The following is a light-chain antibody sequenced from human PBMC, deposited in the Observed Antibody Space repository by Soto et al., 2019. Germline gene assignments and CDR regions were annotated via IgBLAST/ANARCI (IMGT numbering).Light chain of an antibody. J-gene: IGKJ5*01. CDR3: QQYHSLPFT. V-gene: IGKV4-1*01. Sequence: DIVLTQSPDSLGVSLGETATITCRSSLSLLYDSDNKNNLTWFQHKPGQPPKLLFSWASTRESGVPDRFSGRGSETDFTLTIATLQAEDVAVYYCQQYHSLPFTFGQGTRLEIK. CDR2: WAS. CDR1: LSLLYDSDNKNN.